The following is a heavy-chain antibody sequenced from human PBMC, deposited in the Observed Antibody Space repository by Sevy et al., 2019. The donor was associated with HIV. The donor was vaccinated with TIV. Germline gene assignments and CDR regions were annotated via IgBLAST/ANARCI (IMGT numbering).Heavy chain of an antibody. CDR2: INPNSGGT. D-gene: IGHD6-13*01. CDR3: ARDAAIAAQGELDP. Sequence: ASVKVSCKASGYRFTGYYMHWVRQAPGQGLEWMGWINPNSGGTNYAQKFQGRVTMTWDTSISTAYMELSRLRSDDTAVYYCARDAAIAAQGELDPWGQGTLVTVSS. V-gene: IGHV1-2*02. J-gene: IGHJ5*02. CDR1: GYRFTGYY.